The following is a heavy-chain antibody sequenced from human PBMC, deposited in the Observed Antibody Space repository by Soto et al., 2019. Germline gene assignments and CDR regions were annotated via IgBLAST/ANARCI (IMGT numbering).Heavy chain of an antibody. D-gene: IGHD3-3*01. CDR2: ISDGGERT. J-gene: IGHJ6*02. Sequence: EVLLLESGGDSVQPGGSLRLSCIGSGFTFSDYVMSWVRQVPGKGLEWVSSISDGGERTDYRDSVGGRFTISRDNARFTLHLQMNSLRVDDTATYFCARDRSTDFGLDVWGQGTTVTVSS. CDR3: ARDRSTDFGLDV. CDR1: GFTFSDYV. V-gene: IGHV3-23*01.